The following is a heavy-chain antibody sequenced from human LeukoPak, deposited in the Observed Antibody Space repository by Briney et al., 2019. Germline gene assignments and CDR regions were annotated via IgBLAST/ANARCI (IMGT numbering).Heavy chain of an antibody. CDR2: IYYSGST. V-gene: IGHV4-39*01. Sequence: SETLSLTCTVSGGSISSSSYYWGWIRQPPGKGLEWIGSIYYSGSTYYNPSLKSRVTISVDASKNQFSLKLSSVTAADTAVYYCARQVVVVIAIKNWFDPWGQGTLVTVSS. J-gene: IGHJ5*02. D-gene: IGHD2-21*01. CDR1: GGSISSSSYY. CDR3: ARQVVVVIAIKNWFDP.